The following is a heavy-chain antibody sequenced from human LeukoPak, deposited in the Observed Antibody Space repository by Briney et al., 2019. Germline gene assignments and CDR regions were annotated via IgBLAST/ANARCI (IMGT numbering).Heavy chain of an antibody. CDR2: IYYSGST. CDR3: ARLPMGSFGVRGVLNEIDY. CDR1: GGSISSSSYY. Sequence: SQTLSLTCTVSGGSISSSSYYWGWIRQPPGKGLEWIGSIYYSGSTYYNPSLKSRVTISVDTSKNQFSLKLSSVTAADTAVYYCARLPMGSFGVRGVLNEIDYWGQGTLVTVSS. V-gene: IGHV4-39*01. J-gene: IGHJ4*02. D-gene: IGHD3-10*01.